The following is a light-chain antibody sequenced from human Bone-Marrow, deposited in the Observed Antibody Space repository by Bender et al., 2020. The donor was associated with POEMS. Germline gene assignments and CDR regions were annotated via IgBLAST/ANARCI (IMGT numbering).Light chain of an antibody. J-gene: IGLJ3*02. CDR2: SSH. Sequence: QSVLTQPPSASGTPGQRVTISCSGGSSNIGAHAVNWYQHLPGTAPKLLIYSSHRRPSEVPDRFSGSRCGTSASLAISGLQSEDEAGYCCAVWDDSINGWVFGGGTKLTVL. CDR3: AVWDDSINGWV. V-gene: IGLV1-44*01. CDR1: SSNIGAHA.